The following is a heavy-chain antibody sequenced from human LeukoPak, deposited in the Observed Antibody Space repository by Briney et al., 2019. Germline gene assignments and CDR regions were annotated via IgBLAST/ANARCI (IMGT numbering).Heavy chain of an antibody. CDR1: GFSLNTRGMC. Sequence: SGPALVKPTQTLTLTCTFSGFSLNTRGMCVNWIRQPPGKALEWLARIDWDDDKYYRTSLKTRLTISKDTSKNQVVLSMTNMDPVDTATYYCARSPSGLDCSGGSCYSIFGYWGQGSRVTVSS. V-gene: IGHV2-70*11. CDR2: IDWDDDK. J-gene: IGHJ4*02. D-gene: IGHD2-15*01. CDR3: ARSPSGLDCSGGSCYSIFGY.